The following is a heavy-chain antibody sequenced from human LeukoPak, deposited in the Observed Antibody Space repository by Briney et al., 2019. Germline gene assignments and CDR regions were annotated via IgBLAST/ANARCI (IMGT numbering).Heavy chain of an antibody. V-gene: IGHV1-69*13. CDR3: AREAKVRPAQMGY. D-gene: IGHD2-8*01. Sequence: ASVKVSCKASGGTFSSYAISWVRQAPGQGLEWMGGIIPIFGTANYAQKFQGRVTITADESTSTAYMELSSLRSEDTAVYYCAREAKVRPAQMGYWGQGTLVTVSS. CDR1: GGTFSSYA. J-gene: IGHJ4*02. CDR2: IIPIFGTA.